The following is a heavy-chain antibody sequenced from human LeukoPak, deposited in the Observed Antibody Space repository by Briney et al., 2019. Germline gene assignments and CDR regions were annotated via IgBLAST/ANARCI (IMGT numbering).Heavy chain of an antibody. CDR3: ARSASDSSGYYLSFFDY. CDR2: MSAYNGKT. D-gene: IGHD3-22*01. J-gene: IGHJ4*02. CDR1: GYTFTSYG. Sequence: GASVKVSCKASGYTFTSYGISWVRQAPGQGGEGRGWMSAYNGKTNYAQKRQGRVTMTTDTSTSTAYMELRSLRSDDTAVYYCARSASDSSGYYLSFFDYWGQGTLVTVSS. V-gene: IGHV1-18*01.